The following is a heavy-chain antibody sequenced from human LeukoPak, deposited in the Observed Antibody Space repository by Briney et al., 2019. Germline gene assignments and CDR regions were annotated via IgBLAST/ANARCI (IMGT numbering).Heavy chain of an antibody. J-gene: IGHJ4*02. V-gene: IGHV4-59*01. CDR3: ARVARGVAAGILAFDY. CDR2: IYYSGST. CDR1: GGSISSYY. D-gene: IGHD6-13*01. Sequence: SETLSLTCTVSGGSISSYYWSWIRQPPGKGLEWIGYIYYSGSTNYNPSLKSRVTISVDTSKNQFSLKLSSVTAADTAVYYCARVARGVAAGILAFDYWGQGTLVTVSS.